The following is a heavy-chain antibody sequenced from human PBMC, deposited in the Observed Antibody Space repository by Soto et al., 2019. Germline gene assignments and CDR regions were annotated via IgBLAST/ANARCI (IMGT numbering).Heavy chain of an antibody. V-gene: IGHV3-64*01. Sequence: EAQLVESGGGLVQPGGSWSLPCAAPGLPLGNIKFTWVRQPQGKGREYVSGISNNGAHTDYAKSVKGRFTISRDNSENTLYLQMGSLRAEDMALYYCARRGYGSRWPNVYMDVWGKGTTVTVSS. CDR3: ARRGYGSRWPNVYMDV. CDR1: GLPLGNIK. CDR2: ISNNGAHT. J-gene: IGHJ6*03. D-gene: IGHD6-13*01.